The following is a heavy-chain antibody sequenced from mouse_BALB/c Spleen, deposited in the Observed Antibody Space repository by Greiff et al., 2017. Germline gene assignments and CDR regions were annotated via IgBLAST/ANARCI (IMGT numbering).Heavy chain of an antibody. CDR2: ISYSGST. D-gene: IGHD2-10*02. CDR3: ARSKYGNPYWYFDV. J-gene: IGHJ1*01. V-gene: IGHV3-8*02. Sequence: EVHLVESGPSLVKPSQTLSLTCSVTGDSITSGYWNWIRKFPGNKLEYMGYISYSGSTYYNPSLKSRISITRDTSKNQYYLQLNSVTTEDTATYYCARSKYGNPYWYFDVWGAGTTVTVSS. CDR1: GDSITSGY.